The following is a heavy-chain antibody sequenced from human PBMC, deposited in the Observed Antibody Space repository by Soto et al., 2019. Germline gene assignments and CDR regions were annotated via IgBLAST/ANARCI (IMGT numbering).Heavy chain of an antibody. CDR1: GYTFTSYG. CDR3: ARDSGRRVY. J-gene: IGHJ4*02. V-gene: IGHV1-3*01. CDR2: INAANGDT. Sequence: ASVKVSCKASGYTFTSYGIHWVRQAPGQRLEWMGWINAANGDTKYSPKFQGRVTITRDTSASTAYMERSRLRSDDTAVYYCARDSGRRVYWGQGTLVTVSS.